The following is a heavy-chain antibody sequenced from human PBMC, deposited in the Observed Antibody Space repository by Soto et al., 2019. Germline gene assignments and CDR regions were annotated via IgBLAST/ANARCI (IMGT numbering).Heavy chain of an antibody. CDR1: GFTVSSNY. D-gene: IGHD3-3*01. Sequence: EVQLVESGGGLVRPGGSLRLSCAASGFTVSSNYMSWVRQAPGKGLEWVSVIYSGGSTYYADSVKGRFTISRDNSKNTLYLQMNSLRAEDTAVYYCASAGDYYDFWSGYYSFDYWGQGTLVTVSS. J-gene: IGHJ4*02. CDR2: IYSGGST. V-gene: IGHV3-66*01. CDR3: ASAGDYYDFWSGYYSFDY.